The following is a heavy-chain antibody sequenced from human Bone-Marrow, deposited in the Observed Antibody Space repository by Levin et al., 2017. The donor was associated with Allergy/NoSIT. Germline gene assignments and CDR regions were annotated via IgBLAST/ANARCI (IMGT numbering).Heavy chain of an antibody. Sequence: GESLKISCAASGFTFSDYYMSWIRQAPGKGLEWVSYISSSGSTIYYADSVKGRFTISRDNAKNSLYLQMNSLRAEDTAVYYCARHIAAAGGDYWGQGTLVTVSS. V-gene: IGHV3-11*01. CDR3: ARHIAAAGGDY. CDR1: GFTFSDYY. CDR2: ISSSGSTI. D-gene: IGHD6-13*01. J-gene: IGHJ4*02.